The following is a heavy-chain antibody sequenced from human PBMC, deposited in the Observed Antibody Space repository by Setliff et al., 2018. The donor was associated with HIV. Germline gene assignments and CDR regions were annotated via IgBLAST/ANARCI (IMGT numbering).Heavy chain of an antibody. Sequence: GGSLRLSCAASGFTLSDSYMSWIRQAPGKGLEWVSYISSSGSSYLYYADSVKGRFTISRDNAKNSLYLQMNSLRAEDTAVYYCVREVDYSNWDFWGQGTLVTV. CDR2: ISSSGSSYL. CDR3: VREVDYSNWDF. D-gene: IGHD4-4*01. CDR1: GFTLSDSY. V-gene: IGHV3-11*04. J-gene: IGHJ4*02.